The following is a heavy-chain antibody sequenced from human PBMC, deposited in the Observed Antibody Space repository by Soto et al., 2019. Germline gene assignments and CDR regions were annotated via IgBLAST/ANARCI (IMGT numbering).Heavy chain of an antibody. V-gene: IGHV3-74*01. Sequence: EVQLVESGGGLVQPGGSLRLSCAASGFAFSSYWMHWVRQAPGKGLVWVSRIDPYETGINYADSVKGRFTISRDNANNTLYLQMNSLRAEDTAVYYCTSDTCGGRDSWGQGTLVTVSS. D-gene: IGHD2-15*01. CDR1: GFAFSSYW. CDR2: IDPYETGI. CDR3: TSDTCGGRDS. J-gene: IGHJ4*02.